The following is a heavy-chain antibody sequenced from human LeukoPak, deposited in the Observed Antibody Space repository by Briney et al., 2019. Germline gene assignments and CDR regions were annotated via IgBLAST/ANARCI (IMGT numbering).Heavy chain of an antibody. CDR2: INPSGGST. J-gene: IGHJ4*02. Sequence: ASVKVSCKASGYPFTNYYMHWVRQAPGQGLEWMGIINPSGGSTSYAQKFQGRVTMTRDTSTSTVYMELSSLRFEDTAVYYCAKIGRDSSGYRDPFGYWGQGTLVTVSS. V-gene: IGHV1-46*01. D-gene: IGHD3-22*01. CDR3: AKIGRDSSGYRDPFGY. CDR1: GYPFTNYY.